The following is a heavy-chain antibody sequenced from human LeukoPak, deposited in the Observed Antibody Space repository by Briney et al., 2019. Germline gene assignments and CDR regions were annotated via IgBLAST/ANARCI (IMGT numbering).Heavy chain of an antibody. J-gene: IGHJ4*02. CDR3: ARGIVIAVAGYDY. CDR2: IYHSGST. Sequence: PSETLSLTCTVSGYSISSGYYWGWIRQAPGKGLEGIWSIYHSGSTYYQTSLKSRVTISVDTSKNQFSLKLSSVTAADTAVYYCARGIVIAVAGYDYWGQGTLVTVSS. D-gene: IGHD6-19*01. V-gene: IGHV4-38-2*02. CDR1: GYSISSGYY.